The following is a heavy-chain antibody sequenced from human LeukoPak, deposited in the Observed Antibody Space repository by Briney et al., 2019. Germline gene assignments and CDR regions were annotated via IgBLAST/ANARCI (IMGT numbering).Heavy chain of an antibody. J-gene: IGHJ3*02. CDR3: AKDFQDSSGYLDAFDI. Sequence: PGGSLRLSCAASGFTFSSYGMHWVRQAPGKGLEWVAFIRYDGSNKYYADSVKGRFTISRDNSKNTLYLQMNSLRAEDTAVYYCAKDFQDSSGYLDAFDIWGQGTMVTVSS. CDR1: GFTFSSYG. CDR2: IRYDGSNK. V-gene: IGHV3-30*02. D-gene: IGHD3-22*01.